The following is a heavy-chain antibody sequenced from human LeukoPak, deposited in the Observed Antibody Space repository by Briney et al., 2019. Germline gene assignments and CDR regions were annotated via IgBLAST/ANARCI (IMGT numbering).Heavy chain of an antibody. Sequence: SSQTLSLTCAISGDSVSSNSATWTWIRQSPSRGLEWLGRTYYMSKWNNDYAVSVKSRIPINPDTSKNQFSLQLKSVTPEDTAVYYCAREVNMVLGRWGQGTQVTVSS. CDR3: AREVNMVLGR. V-gene: IGHV6-1*01. CDR2: TYYMSKWNN. D-gene: IGHD3-10*01. J-gene: IGHJ4*02. CDR1: GDSVSSNSAT.